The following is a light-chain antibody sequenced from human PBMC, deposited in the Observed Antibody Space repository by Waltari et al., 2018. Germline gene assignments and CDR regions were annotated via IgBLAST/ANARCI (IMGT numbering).Light chain of an antibody. J-gene: IGLJ2*01. V-gene: IGLV1-40*01. CDR1: SSNIGADSD. CDR3: QSYDSSLTASV. CDR2: GNT. Sequence: QSGLTQPPSVSGAPGQRVTISCTGTSSNIGADSDFHWYQVLPGTARQLHIFGNTHRPAVVPVQVSGSKSGTSSSLAITGLQAEDDAVYYCQSYDSSLTASVFGGGTKLTVL.